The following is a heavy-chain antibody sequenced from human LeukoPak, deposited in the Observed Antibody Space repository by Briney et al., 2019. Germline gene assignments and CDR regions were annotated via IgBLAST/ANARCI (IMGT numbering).Heavy chain of an antibody. CDR1: GGSFSTYY. V-gene: IGHV4-34*01. CDR3: STRGD. Sequence: PSETLSLTCAVYGGSFSTYYWSWVRQPPGKGLEWIGEINHSGSTNYNPSLKGRVTISANTSKGQFSLKLTSVTAADTAVYYCSTRGDWGQGTLVTVSS. CDR2: INHSGST. J-gene: IGHJ4*02.